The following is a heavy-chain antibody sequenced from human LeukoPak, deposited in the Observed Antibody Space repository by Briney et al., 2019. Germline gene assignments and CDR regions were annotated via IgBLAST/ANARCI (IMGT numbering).Heavy chain of an antibody. CDR3: ARDQRTYCSGDCLLDDAFDI. D-gene: IGHD2-21*01. CDR1: GYTFTSYG. V-gene: IGHV1-18*01. CDR2: ISAYNGNT. Sequence: ASVKVSCKASGYTFTSYGISWVRQAPGQGLEWMGWISAYNGNTNYAQKLQGRVTMTTDTSTSTAYMELRSLRSDDTAVYYCARDQRTYCSGDCLLDDAFDIWGQGTMVTVSS. J-gene: IGHJ3*02.